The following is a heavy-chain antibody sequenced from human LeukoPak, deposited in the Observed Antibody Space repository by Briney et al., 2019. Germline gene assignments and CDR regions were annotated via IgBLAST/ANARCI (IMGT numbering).Heavy chain of an antibody. V-gene: IGHV3-30-3*01. D-gene: IGHD3-3*01. CDR1: GFTFSSYA. J-gene: IGHJ6*02. CDR2: ISYDGSNK. CDR3: ARAIRFGVVIMWYYYYGMDV. Sequence: PGRSLRLSCAASGFTFSSYAMHWVRQTPGKGLEWVAVISYDGSNKYYADSVKGRFTISRDNSKNTLYLQMNSLRAEDTAVYYCARAIRFGVVIMWYYYYGMDVWGQGTTVTVSS.